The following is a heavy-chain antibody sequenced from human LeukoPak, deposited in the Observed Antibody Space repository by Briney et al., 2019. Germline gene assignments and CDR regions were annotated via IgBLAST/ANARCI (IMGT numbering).Heavy chain of an antibody. J-gene: IGHJ5*02. CDR2: ISRSGSTK. Sequence: PGGSLRLSCAASGFTFSDYNMRWIRQAPGKGLEWVSSISRSGSTKYYADSVKGRFTISRDNAKNSLYLQMNSLRAEDTAVYYCARDKQRGFDPWGQGTLVTVSS. CDR3: ARDKQRGFDP. D-gene: IGHD6-25*01. V-gene: IGHV3-11*04. CDR1: GFTFSDYN.